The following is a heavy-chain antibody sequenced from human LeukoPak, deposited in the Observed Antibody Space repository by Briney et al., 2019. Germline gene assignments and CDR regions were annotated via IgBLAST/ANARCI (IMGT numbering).Heavy chain of an antibody. Sequence: PGGSLRLSCAASGFTFSSHWMHWVRQVPGRGLVWVSRINSDGSSTSYGDSVKGRFTISRDNAKGTLYLQMHSLRVEDMAVYYCIRGPTYFDSWGQGTLVTVSS. J-gene: IGHJ4*02. CDR1: GFTFSSHW. V-gene: IGHV3-74*01. CDR2: INSDGSST. CDR3: IRGPTYFDS.